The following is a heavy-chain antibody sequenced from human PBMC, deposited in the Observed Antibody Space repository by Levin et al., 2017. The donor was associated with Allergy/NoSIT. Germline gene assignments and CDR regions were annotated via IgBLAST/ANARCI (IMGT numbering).Heavy chain of an antibody. CDR2: INAGDGDT. CDR1: GYTFTSHS. Sequence: ASVKVSCKASGYTFTSHSMHWVRQAPGQRLEWVGWINAGDGDTKSSQKFQGRVTITRDTSASTVYMELSSLRSEDTAVYYCTRRAEGYCSITSCPTPFDYWGQGTLVTVSS. D-gene: IGHD2-2*01. J-gene: IGHJ4*02. CDR3: TRRAEGYCSITSCPTPFDY. V-gene: IGHV1-3*01.